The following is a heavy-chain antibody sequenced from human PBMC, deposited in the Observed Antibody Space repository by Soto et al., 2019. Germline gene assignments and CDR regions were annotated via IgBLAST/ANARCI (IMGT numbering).Heavy chain of an antibody. CDR1: GFTFDDYA. Sequence: SLRLSCAASGFTFDDYAMHWVRQVPGKGLEWVSGINWDSDTIAYAASVRGRFTISRDNAKNSLYLQMNSLRPEDTALYYCAKDFHTNMALMDVWGKGTTVTVSS. CDR3: AKDFHTNMALMDV. V-gene: IGHV3-9*01. CDR2: INWDSDTI. D-gene: IGHD3-10*01. J-gene: IGHJ6*03.